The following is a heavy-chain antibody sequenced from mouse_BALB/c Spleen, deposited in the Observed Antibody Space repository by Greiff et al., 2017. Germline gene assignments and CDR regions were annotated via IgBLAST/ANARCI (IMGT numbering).Heavy chain of an antibody. CDR2: IDPATGNT. CDR1: GFNIKDTY. CDR3: ASNYCGSRSWFAY. D-gene: IGHD1-1*01. V-gene: IGHV14-3*02. J-gene: IGHJ3*01. Sequence: EVQLQQSGAELVKPGASVKLSCTASGFNIKDTYMHWVKQRPEQGLEWIGRIDPATGNTKYDPKFQGKATITADTSSNTAYLQLSSLTSEDTAVYYCASNYCGSRSWFAYWGQGTLVTVSA.